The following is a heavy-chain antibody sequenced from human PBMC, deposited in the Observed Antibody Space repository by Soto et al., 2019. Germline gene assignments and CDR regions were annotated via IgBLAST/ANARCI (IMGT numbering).Heavy chain of an antibody. CDR1: GDSVSSSSVT. Sequence: SQTLSLTCAISGDSVSSSSVTWNWIRQSPSRGLEWLGRTYYRSKWYNDYAESVKSRIIINPDTSKNQFSLHLNSVTPEDTAVYYCVRLIGNSWLDFWRQGTLVTVSS. D-gene: IGHD1-26*01. CDR2: TYYRSKWYN. V-gene: IGHV6-1*01. CDR3: VRLIGNSWLDF. J-gene: IGHJ5*01.